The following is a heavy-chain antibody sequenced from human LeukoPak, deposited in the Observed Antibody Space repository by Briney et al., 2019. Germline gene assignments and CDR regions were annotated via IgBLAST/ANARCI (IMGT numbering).Heavy chain of an antibody. D-gene: IGHD3-10*01. CDR3: ARYYYASAFDY. J-gene: IGHJ4*02. CDR1: VFTFSRYC. V-gene: IGHV3-7*01. CDR2: IRQDGGKK. Sequence: GGSLTLSCTPSVFTFSRYCMTCVRQTPERGLEWVSNIRQDGGKKDYVASVKGRFTIYRDNAKNSLYLQMNSLRAEDTAVYYCARYYYASAFDYWGEGALVTVSS.